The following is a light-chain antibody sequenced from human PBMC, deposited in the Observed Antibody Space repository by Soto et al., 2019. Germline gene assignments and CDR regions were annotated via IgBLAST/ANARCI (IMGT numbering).Light chain of an antibody. V-gene: IGKV1-5*03. Sequence: DIQMTQSPSTLSASVGDRVTITCRASQTITNWLAWYQQKPGKAPKVLIYKTSSLESGVPSRFSGSGSGTECTLTINGLQPDDFATYYCQQYESYWTFGQGTKVEIK. CDR1: QTITNW. J-gene: IGKJ1*01. CDR3: QQYESYWT. CDR2: KTS.